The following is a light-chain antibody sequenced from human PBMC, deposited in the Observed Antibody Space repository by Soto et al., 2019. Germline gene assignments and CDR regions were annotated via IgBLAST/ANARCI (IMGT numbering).Light chain of an antibody. CDR2: HAF. CDR1: QSVGNNF. CDR3: HQYATAPLT. J-gene: IGKJ4*01. V-gene: IGKV3-20*01. Sequence: EIVLTQSPGTLSLSPGETAALSCRASQSVGNNFLGWYQQKPGQSPRLLIYHAFNRATGIPDRFSGTASGTDFTLIITRLEPEDFAVYFCHQYATAPLTFGGGTKVEIK.